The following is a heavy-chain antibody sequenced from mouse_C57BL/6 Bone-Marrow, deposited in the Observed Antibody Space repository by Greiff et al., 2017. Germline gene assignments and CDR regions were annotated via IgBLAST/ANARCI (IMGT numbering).Heavy chain of an antibody. CDR2: IDPEDGET. D-gene: IGHD1-1*01. Sequence: VHVKQSGAELVKPGASVKLSCTASGFNIKDYYMHWVKQRTEQGLEWIGRIDPEDGETKYAPKFQGKAPITADTSSNTAYLQLSSLTSEDTAVYYCARSPYGSSHFDYWGQGTTLTVSS. CDR3: ARSPYGSSHFDY. J-gene: IGHJ2*01. V-gene: IGHV14-2*01. CDR1: GFNIKDYY.